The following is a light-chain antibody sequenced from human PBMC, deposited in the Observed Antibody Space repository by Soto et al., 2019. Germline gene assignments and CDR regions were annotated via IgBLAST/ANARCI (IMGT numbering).Light chain of an antibody. Sequence: DIQMTQSPSTLSASVGDRVTITCRASQSIGSWLAWYQQKPGKAPKVLIYRASSLESEVPSTFSGSESGTEFTLIINSLQPDDFATYYCQQYNVYPWTFGQGTKVEIK. CDR2: RAS. J-gene: IGKJ1*01. CDR1: QSIGSW. V-gene: IGKV1-5*03. CDR3: QQYNVYPWT.